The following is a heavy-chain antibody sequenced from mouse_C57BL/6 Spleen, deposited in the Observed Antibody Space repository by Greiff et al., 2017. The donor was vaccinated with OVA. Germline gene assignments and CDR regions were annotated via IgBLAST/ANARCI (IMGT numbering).Heavy chain of an antibody. CDR2: IDPSDSET. D-gene: IGHD1-1*01. Sequence: VQLQQSGAELVRPGSSVKLSCKASGYTFTSYWMHWVKQRPIQGLEWIGNIDPSDSETHYNQKFKDKATLTVDKSSSTAYMQLSSLTSEDSAVYYCACHGSSYNDAMDYWGQGTSVTVSS. V-gene: IGHV1-52*01. CDR3: ACHGSSYNDAMDY. CDR1: GYTFTSYW. J-gene: IGHJ4*01.